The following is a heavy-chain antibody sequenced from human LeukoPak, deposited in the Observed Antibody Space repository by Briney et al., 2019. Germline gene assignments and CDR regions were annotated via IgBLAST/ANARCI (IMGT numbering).Heavy chain of an antibody. Sequence: GASVKVSCKASGYTFTSYGISWVRQAPGQGLEWMGWISAYNGNTNYAQKLQGRVTMTTDTSTSTAYMELRSLRSDDTAVYYCARDQLYCSGGSCYSFAYYYYMDVWGKGTTVTVSS. CDR3: ARDQLYCSGGSCYSFAYYYYMDV. CDR2: ISAYNGNT. D-gene: IGHD2-15*01. V-gene: IGHV1-18*01. J-gene: IGHJ6*03. CDR1: GYTFTSYG.